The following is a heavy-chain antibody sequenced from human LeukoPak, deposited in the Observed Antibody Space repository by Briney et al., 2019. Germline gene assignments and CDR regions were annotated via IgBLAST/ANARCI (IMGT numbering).Heavy chain of an antibody. CDR3: ATIYRDIVVVPAASPKRLYWYFDL. J-gene: IGHJ2*01. CDR2: ISYDGSNK. Sequence: GGSLRLSCAASGFTFSSYAMHWVRQAPGKGLEWVAVISYDGSNKYYADSVKGRFTISRDNSKNTLYLQMNSLRAEDTAVYYCATIYRDIVVVPAASPKRLYWYFDLWGRGTLVTVSS. D-gene: IGHD2-2*01. CDR1: GFTFSSYA. V-gene: IGHV3-30-3*01.